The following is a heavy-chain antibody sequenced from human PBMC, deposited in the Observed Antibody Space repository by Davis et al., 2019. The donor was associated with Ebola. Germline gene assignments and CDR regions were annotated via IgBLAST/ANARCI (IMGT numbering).Heavy chain of an antibody. D-gene: IGHD1-20*01. V-gene: IGHV3-7*01. CDR1: GFTFSSYG. CDR3: ARSRLTGASFDY. J-gene: IGHJ4*02. CDR2: IKKEGSDK. Sequence: GESLKISCAASGFTFSSYGMHWVRQAPGKGLEWVAHIKKEGSDKYYVGSVKGRFTISRDNAKNSLYLQMESLRVEDTAVYYCARSRLTGASFDYWGQGTLVTVSS.